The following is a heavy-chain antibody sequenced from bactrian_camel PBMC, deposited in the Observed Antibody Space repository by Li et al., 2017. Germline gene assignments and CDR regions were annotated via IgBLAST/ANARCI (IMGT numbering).Heavy chain of an antibody. Sequence: QLVESGGGLVQPGGSLRLSCTASGFTFSNYGMSWVRQASGKGLGWVSTINSGGSSTAYADSVKGRFTISRDNAKNTVHLQLNSLKTEDMAMYYCTTPSFALEYWGQGTQVTVS. J-gene: IGHJ4*01. CDR3: TTPSFALEY. CDR1: GFTFSNYG. V-gene: IGHV3S40*01. CDR2: INSGGSST.